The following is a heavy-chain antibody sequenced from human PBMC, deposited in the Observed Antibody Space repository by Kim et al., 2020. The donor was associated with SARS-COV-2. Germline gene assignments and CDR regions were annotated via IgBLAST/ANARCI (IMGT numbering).Heavy chain of an antibody. J-gene: IGHJ4*01. V-gene: IGHV3-7*01. CDR2: IKQDGSEK. CDR3: ARDPTYYSGSGSFYFYF. Sequence: GGSLRLSCAASGFTFSNYWMNWARQAPGKGLEWVANIKQDGSEKYYVDSVKGRFTISRDNAQNSLYLQMNSLRAEDTAVYYCARDPTYYSGSGSFYFYF. D-gene: IGHD3-10*01. CDR1: GFTFSNYW.